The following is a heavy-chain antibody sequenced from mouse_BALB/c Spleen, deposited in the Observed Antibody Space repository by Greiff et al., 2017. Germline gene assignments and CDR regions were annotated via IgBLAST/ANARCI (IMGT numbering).Heavy chain of an antibody. V-gene: IGHV3-2*02. CDR2: ISYSGST. Sequence: EVQLQQSGPGLVKPSQSLSLTCTVTGYSITSDYAWNWIRQFPGNKLEWMGYISYSGSTSYNPSLKSRISITRDTSKNQFFLQLNSVTTEDTATYYCALGGYFDVWGAGTTVTVSS. CDR1: GYSITSDYA. J-gene: IGHJ1*01. D-gene: IGHD4-1*01. CDR3: ALGGYFDV.